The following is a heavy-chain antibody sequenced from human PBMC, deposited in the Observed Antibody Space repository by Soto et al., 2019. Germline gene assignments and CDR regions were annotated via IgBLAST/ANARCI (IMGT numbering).Heavy chain of an antibody. CDR3: ATEGGFGGTRSHFDN. Sequence: QVQLVQTGAEVKKPGSSVKVSCKAYGGTFNNFAFNWVRQAPGQVLEWMGGIIPIFGSANYAQKCQGTVTLTAAGSTSRAYMELSSLRSEDTAIYYCATEGGFGGTRSHFDNWGQRPLVTVSS. CDR1: GGTFNNFA. D-gene: IGHD2-15*01. J-gene: IGHJ4*02. CDR2: IIPIFGSA. V-gene: IGHV1-69*01.